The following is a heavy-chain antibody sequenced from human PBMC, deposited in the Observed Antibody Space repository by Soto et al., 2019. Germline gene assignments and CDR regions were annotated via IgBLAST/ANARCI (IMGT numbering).Heavy chain of an antibody. CDR3: ARLRGYCSGGSCYHFDC. CDR1: GGSFSGYY. D-gene: IGHD2-15*01. V-gene: IGHV4-34*01. CDR2: INHSGST. J-gene: IGHJ4*02. Sequence: SETLSLTCAVYGGSFSGYYWSWIRQPPGKGLEWIGEINHSGSTNYNPSLKSRVTISVDTSKNQFSLRLSSVTAVDTAIYYCARLRGYCSGGSCYHFDCWGQGTLVTVSS.